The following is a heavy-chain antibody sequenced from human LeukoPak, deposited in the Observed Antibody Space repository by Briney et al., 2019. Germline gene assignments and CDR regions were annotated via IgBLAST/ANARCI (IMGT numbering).Heavy chain of an antibody. CDR1: GFTFSSYA. Sequence: GGSLRLSCAASGFTFSSYAMSWVRQAPGKRLEWVSTTISSGNSTYYPDSVKGRFTISRDNSKNTLYLQMNSLRAEDTAVYYCAKPYSTSSKFLFDYWGQGTLVTVSS. V-gene: IGHV3-23*01. CDR3: AKPYSTSSKFLFDY. J-gene: IGHJ4*02. D-gene: IGHD6-6*01. CDR2: TISSGNST.